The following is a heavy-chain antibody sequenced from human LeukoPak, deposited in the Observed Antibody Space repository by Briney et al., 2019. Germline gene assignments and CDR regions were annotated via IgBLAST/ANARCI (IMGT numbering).Heavy chain of an antibody. CDR2: MNPNSGNT. CDR3: ARYKFVWRSYRSDPGDY. V-gene: IGHV1-8*02. Sequence: ASVKVSCKASGGTFSSYTINWVRQATGQGLEWMGWMNPNSGNTGYAQKFQGRVTMTRNTSISTAYMELSSLRSEDTAVYYCARYKFVWRSYRSDPGDYWGLGTLVTVSS. CDR1: GGTFSSYT. J-gene: IGHJ4*02. D-gene: IGHD3-16*02.